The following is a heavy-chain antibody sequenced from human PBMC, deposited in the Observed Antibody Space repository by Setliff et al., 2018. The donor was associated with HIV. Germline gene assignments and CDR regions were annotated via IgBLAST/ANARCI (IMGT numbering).Heavy chain of an antibody. V-gene: IGHV1-69*13. J-gene: IGHJ3*02. D-gene: IGHD2-2*01. CDR1: GGTFSSYD. CDR2: IIPVFGET. CDR3: ARGGRVVPAATGSNAYDI. Sequence: EASVKVSCKASGGTFSSYDISWVRQAPGQGLEWMGRIIPVFGETNYAQKFQVRVTITADEFTSTAYMELSSLRSEDTAVYYCARGGRVVPAATGSNAYDIWGQGTKVTVSS.